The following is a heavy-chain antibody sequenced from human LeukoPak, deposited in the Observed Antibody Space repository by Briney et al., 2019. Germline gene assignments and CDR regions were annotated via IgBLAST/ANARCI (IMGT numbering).Heavy chain of an antibody. CDR2: INHSGST. CDR1: GGSFSGYY. D-gene: IGHD3-16*02. Sequence: SETLSLTCAVYGGSFSGYYWSWIRQPPGKGLEWIGEINHSGSTNYNPSLKSRVTISVDTSKNQFSLKLSSVTAADTAVYYCASLNYVWGSYRQKGYFQHWGQGTLVTVSS. V-gene: IGHV4-34*01. J-gene: IGHJ1*01. CDR3: ASLNYVWGSYRQKGYFQH.